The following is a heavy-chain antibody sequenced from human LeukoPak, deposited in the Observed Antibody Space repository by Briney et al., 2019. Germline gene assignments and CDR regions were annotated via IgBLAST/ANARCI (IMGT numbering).Heavy chain of an antibody. CDR1: GFTVSSNY. Sequence: GSLRLSCAASGFTVSSNYMSWVRQAPGKGLEWIASIYYSGSTYYSPSLKSRVTISVDTSKNQFSLKLSSVTAADTAVYYCCRITGSFSSVYWGQGTLVTVSS. CDR3: CRITGSFSSVY. D-gene: IGHD1-26*01. V-gene: IGHV4-39*07. J-gene: IGHJ4*02. CDR2: IYYSGST.